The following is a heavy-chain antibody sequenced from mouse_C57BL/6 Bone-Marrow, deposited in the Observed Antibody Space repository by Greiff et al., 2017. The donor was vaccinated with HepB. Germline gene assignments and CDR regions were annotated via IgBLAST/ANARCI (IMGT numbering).Heavy chain of an antibody. D-gene: IGHD1-1*01. CDR1: GFTFSSYA. V-gene: IGHV5-9-1*02. Sequence: EVMLVESGEGLVKPGGSLKLSCAASGFTFSSYAMSWVRQTPEKRLEWVAYISSGGDYIYYADTVKGRFTISRDNARNTLYLQMSSLKSEDTAMYYCTRGGITTVGFAYWGQGTLVTVSA. CDR2: ISSGGDYI. CDR3: TRGGITTVGFAY. J-gene: IGHJ3*01.